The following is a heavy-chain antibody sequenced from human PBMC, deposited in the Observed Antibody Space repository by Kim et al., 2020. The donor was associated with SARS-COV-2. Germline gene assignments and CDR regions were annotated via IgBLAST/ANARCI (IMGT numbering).Heavy chain of an antibody. J-gene: IGHJ3*01. CDR1: GDFISTSSYY. CDR3: ASTYYDILTGYHDTFDF. V-gene: IGHV4-39*07. CDR2: IYYSGST. Sequence: SETLSLTCTVSGDFISTSSYYWGWIRQPPGKGLEWIGSIYYSGSTYYNPSLKSRVTISVDTSKNQFSLKLSSVTAADTAVYYCASTYYDILTGYHDTFDFWGQGIVVTVSS. D-gene: IGHD3-9*01.